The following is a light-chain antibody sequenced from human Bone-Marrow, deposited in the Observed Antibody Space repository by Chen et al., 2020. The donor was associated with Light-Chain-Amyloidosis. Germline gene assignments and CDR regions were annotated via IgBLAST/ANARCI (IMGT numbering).Light chain of an antibody. J-gene: IGLJ3*02. Sequence: SYVLTQPSSVSVAPGQTATIAFGGNNIESTSVHWYKQTPGQAPLLVVYDESDRPSGIPERVSGSTSGNTATLTISRVEAGDEADYYGQVWDRSSDRPVFGGGTKMTVL. CDR2: DES. CDR3: QVWDRSSDRPV. V-gene: IGLV3-21*02. CDR1: NIESTS.